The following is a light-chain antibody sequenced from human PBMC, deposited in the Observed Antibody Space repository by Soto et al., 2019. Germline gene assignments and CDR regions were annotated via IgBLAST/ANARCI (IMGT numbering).Light chain of an antibody. V-gene: IGKV1-39*01. CDR3: QKSDSTLLT. J-gene: IGKJ3*01. Sequence: DIQMTQSPSALSASVGDRVTITGRASQSISSYLNCYQQKPGKAPKLLIYAASSLQRAVPSRFSGSGSGTDFTLTISSLQPEECSTYYCQKSDSTLLTFGPGTKVDIK. CDR2: AAS. CDR1: QSISSY.